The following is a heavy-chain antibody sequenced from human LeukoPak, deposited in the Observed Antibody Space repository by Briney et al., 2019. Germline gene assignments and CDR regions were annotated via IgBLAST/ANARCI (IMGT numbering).Heavy chain of an antibody. D-gene: IGHD5-18*01. CDR1: GVSITSNY. J-gene: IGHJ4*02. CDR3: ARSSGHSYGDFDY. CDR2: THHSGAT. Sequence: ASETLSLTCSVSGVSITSNYWSWIRQPPGKGLEWLGYTHHSGATSYNPSLKGRSTMSLDTSNNQFSLKLSSVTAADTAVYYCARSSGHSYGDFDYWGQGNLVTVSS. V-gene: IGHV4-59*01.